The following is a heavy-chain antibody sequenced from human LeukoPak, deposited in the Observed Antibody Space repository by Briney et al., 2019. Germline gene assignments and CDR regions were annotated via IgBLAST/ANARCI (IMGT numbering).Heavy chain of an antibody. J-gene: IGHJ4*02. Sequence: GGSLRLSCAASGFTFSSYDMHWVRHATGKGLEWVSAIGTAGDTYYPGSVKGRFTISRENAKNSLYLQMNSLRAGDTAVYYCARVSPYCSSTSCYFDYWGREPWSPSPQ. D-gene: IGHD2-2*01. CDR1: GFTFSSYD. CDR2: IGTAGDT. V-gene: IGHV3-13*04. CDR3: ARVSPYCSSTSCYFDY.